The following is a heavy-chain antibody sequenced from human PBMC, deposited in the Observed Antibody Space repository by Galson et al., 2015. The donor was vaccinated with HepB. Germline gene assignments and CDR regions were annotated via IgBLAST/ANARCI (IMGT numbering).Heavy chain of an antibody. V-gene: IGHV5-10-1*01. CDR1: GYSFTNYW. J-gene: IGHJ6*03. CDR2: IDPSDSYM. Sequence: QSGAEVKKPGESLRISCKGSGYSFTNYWISWVRQMPGKGLEWMGRIDPSDSYMNYSPSFQGHVTISADKSISTAYLQWSSLKASDTAVYYCARLPQVTGDFVTYYYYMDVWGKGTTVTVSS. CDR3: ARLPQVTGDFVTYYYYMDV. D-gene: IGHD7-27*01.